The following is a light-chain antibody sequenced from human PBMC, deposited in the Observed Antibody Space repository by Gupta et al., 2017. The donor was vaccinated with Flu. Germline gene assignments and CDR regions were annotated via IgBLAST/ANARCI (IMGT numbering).Light chain of an antibody. CDR3: QQYGSWWT. Sequence: SPSTLSASVGDRVTVTCRASQSIHNYLGWYQQRPGKAPKLLIYEASSVESGVPSRFSGSGCGTEFTLTISSLQPDDIAVYYCQQYGSWWTFGQGTKVEIK. CDR2: EAS. V-gene: IGKV1-5*03. CDR1: QSIHNY. J-gene: IGKJ1*01.